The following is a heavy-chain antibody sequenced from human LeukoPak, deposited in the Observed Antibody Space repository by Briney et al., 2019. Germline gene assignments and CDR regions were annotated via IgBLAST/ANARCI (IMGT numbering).Heavy chain of an antibody. Sequence: PSETLSLTCAVYGGSFSGYYWSWIRQPPGKGLEWIGEINHSGSTNYNPSLKSRVTISVDTSKNQFSLKLSSVTAADTAVYYCARAGYYDFWSGYRSHDAFDIWGQGTMVTVSS. CDR1: GGSFSGYY. CDR2: INHSGST. D-gene: IGHD3-3*01. J-gene: IGHJ3*02. CDR3: ARAGYYDFWSGYRSHDAFDI. V-gene: IGHV4-34*01.